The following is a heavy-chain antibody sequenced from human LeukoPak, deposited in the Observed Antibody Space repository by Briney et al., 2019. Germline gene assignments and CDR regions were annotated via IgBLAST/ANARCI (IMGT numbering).Heavy chain of an antibody. J-gene: IGHJ4*02. CDR2: ISGSGGST. CDR1: GFTFSSYA. D-gene: IGHD4-17*01. V-gene: IGHV3-23*01. Sequence: GGSLRRSCAASGFTFSSYAMSWLRQAPGQGLEWVSAISGSGGSTYYADSVKGRFTISRDNSKNTLYLQINSLRAEHTAVYYCANTQPRYGDYYDYWGQGTLVTVSS. CDR3: ANTQPRYGDYYDY.